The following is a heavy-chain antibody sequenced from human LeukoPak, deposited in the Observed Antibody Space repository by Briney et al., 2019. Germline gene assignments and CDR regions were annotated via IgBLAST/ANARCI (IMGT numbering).Heavy chain of an antibody. CDR3: AKAPAFSGSYPFDY. CDR2: ISTSSSYI. J-gene: IGHJ4*02. Sequence: PGGSLRLSCAASGFTFSNYNINWVRQAPGKGLEWVSSISTSSSYIFYADSVKGRFTISRDNAKNSLYLQMNSLRAEDTAVYYCAKAPAFSGSYPFDYWGQGTLVTVSS. V-gene: IGHV3-21*01. D-gene: IGHD1-26*01. CDR1: GFTFSNYN.